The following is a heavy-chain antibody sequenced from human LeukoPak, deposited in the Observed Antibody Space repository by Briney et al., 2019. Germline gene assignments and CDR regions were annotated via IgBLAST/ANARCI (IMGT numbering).Heavy chain of an antibody. CDR2: INPNSGGT. J-gene: IGHJ4*02. CDR1: GYTFTGYY. Sequence: ASVKVPCKASGYTFTGYYMHWVRQAPGQGLEWMGWINPNSGGTNYAQKFQGRVTMTRDTSISTAYMELSRLRSDDTAVYYCARDLGGVADYFEYWGQGTLATVSS. D-gene: IGHD2-8*02. CDR3: ARDLGGVADYFEY. V-gene: IGHV1-2*02.